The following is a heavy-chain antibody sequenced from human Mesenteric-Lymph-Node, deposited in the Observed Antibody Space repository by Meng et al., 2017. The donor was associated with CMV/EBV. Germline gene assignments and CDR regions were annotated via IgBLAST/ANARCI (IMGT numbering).Heavy chain of an antibody. D-gene: IGHD2-2*01. V-gene: IGHV4-38-2*02. J-gene: IGHJ4*02. CDR2: IYHSGMT. CDR1: GYSINRGFY. Sequence: SETLSLTCTVSGYSINRGFYWGWIRQPPGKGLEWIGNIYHSGMTYYNSSLKSRVTVSVDTSKYQLSLILSSVTAADTAVYYCARWGIGTNWYAIDYWGQGTLVT. CDR3: ARWGIGTNWYAIDY.